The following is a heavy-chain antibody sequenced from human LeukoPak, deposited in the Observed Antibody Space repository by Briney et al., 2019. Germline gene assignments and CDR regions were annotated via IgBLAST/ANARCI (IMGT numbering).Heavy chain of an antibody. CDR1: GFIFSRYV. CDR2: VRYDGSNK. J-gene: IGHJ4*02. D-gene: IGHD3-10*01. V-gene: IGHV3-30*02. Sequence: GGPLRLSCAASGFIFSRYVMHWVRQAPGKGLEWVAYVRYDGSNKYYADSVKGRFTISRDDSRNTLYLQMNNLRAEDTAVYYCAKDRGTARSTHFDYWGQGTLVTVSS. CDR3: AKDRGTARSTHFDY.